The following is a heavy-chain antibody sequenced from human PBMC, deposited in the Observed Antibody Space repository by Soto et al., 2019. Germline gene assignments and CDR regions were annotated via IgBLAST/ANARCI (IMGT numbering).Heavy chain of an antibody. CDR3: ARGLYSSSDVILGMDV. V-gene: IGHV3-21*01. CDR1: GFTFSSYS. Sequence: GGSLRLSCAASGFTFSSYSMNWVRQAPGKGLEWVSSISSSSSYIYYADSVKGRFTISRDNAKNSLYLQMNSLRAEDTAVYYCARGLYSSSDVILGMDVWGQGTTVTVSS. J-gene: IGHJ6*02. D-gene: IGHD6-13*01. CDR2: ISSSSSYI.